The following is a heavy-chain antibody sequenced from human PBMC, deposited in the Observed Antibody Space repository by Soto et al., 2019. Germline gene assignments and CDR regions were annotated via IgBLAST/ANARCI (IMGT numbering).Heavy chain of an antibody. D-gene: IGHD3-10*01. CDR1: GYTFTSYD. CDR3: ASPGAIGPLVGMDV. CDR2: MNPNSGNT. J-gene: IGHJ6*02. V-gene: IGHV1-8*01. Sequence: ASVKVSCKASGYTFTSYDINWVRQSTGRGLEWMGWMNPNSGNTGYAQKFQGRVTMTRNTSISTAYMELSSLRSEDTAVYYCASPGAIGPLVGMDVWGQATTVTVSS.